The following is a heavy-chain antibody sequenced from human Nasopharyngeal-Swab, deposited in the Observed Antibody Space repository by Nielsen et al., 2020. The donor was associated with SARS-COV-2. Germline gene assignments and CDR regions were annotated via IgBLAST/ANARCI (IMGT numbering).Heavy chain of an antibody. CDR2: IYYSGST. D-gene: IGHD3-9*01. J-gene: IGHJ4*02. V-gene: IGHV4-30-4*01. CDR3: ARIDDILTGWYYFDY. Sequence: LRLSCTVSGGSISSGDYYWSWIRQPPGKGLEWIGYIYYSGSTYYNPSLKSRVTISVDTSKNQFSLKLSSVTAADTAVYYCARIDDILTGWYYFDYWGQGTLVTVSS. CDR1: GGSISSGDYY.